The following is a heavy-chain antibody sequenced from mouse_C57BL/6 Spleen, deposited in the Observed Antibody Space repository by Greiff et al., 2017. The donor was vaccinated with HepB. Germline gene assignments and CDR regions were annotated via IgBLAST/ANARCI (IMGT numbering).Heavy chain of an antibody. Sequence: VHLVESGPGLVQPSQSLSITCTVSGFSLTSYGVHWVRQSPGKGLEWLGVIWSGGSTDYNAAFISRLSISKDNSKSQVFFKMNSLQADDTAIYYCARGYDYGGALDAMDYWGQGTSVTVSS. CDR2: IWSGGST. J-gene: IGHJ4*01. CDR1: GFSLTSYG. CDR3: ARGYDYGGALDAMDY. D-gene: IGHD2-4*01. V-gene: IGHV2-2*01.